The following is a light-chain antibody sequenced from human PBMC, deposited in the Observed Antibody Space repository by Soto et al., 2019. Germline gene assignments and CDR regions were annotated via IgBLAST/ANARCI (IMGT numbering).Light chain of an antibody. CDR2: GAS. Sequence: EIVMTQSPATLSVSPGERATLSCRASQSVSSNLAWYQQKPGQAPRLLIYGASTRATGIPARFSGSESGTEFTLTISSLQSEDFAVYYCQQYSYWPLTFXGGTKVDIK. CDR1: QSVSSN. V-gene: IGKV3-15*01. CDR3: QQYSYWPLT. J-gene: IGKJ4*01.